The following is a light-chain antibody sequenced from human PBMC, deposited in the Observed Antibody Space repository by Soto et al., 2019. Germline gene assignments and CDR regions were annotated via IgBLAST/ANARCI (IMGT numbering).Light chain of an antibody. CDR1: SSDVGGYND. CDR3: SSYTSSSPLWV. V-gene: IGLV2-14*01. CDR2: DVS. J-gene: IGLJ1*01. Sequence: QSVLTQPASVSGSPGQSITISCTGTSSDVGGYNDVSWYQQHPGKAPKLLIYDVSNRPSGVSNRFSGSKSGNTASLSISGLQAEDEADYYCSSYTSSSPLWVFGTGTKLTVL.